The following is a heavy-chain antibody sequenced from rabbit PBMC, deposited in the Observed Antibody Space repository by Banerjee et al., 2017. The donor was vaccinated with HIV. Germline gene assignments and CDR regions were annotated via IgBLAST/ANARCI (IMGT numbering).Heavy chain of an antibody. J-gene: IGHJ4*01. CDR2: MDPGTSGST. CDR3: ARDLAGVAGWNFNL. D-gene: IGHD4-1*01. Sequence: QSLEESGGDLVKPGASLTLTCTASGFSFSSSYWICWVRQAPGKGLEWIACMDPGTSGSTYYASWAKGRFTISKTSSTTVTLQMTSLTAADTATYFCARDLAGVAGWNFNLWGPGTLVTV. V-gene: IGHV1S40*01. CDR1: GFSFSSSYW.